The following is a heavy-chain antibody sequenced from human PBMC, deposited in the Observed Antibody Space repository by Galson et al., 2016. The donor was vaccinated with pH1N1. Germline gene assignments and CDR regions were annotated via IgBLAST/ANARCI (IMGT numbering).Heavy chain of an antibody. CDR1: GGTFISHV. Sequence: SVKVSCKASGGTFISHVISWVRRAPGQGLEWMGGIIPIMDMANYAQKFQGRVTITVDKSTRTAYMDLSSLRSEDTAVHFCATVSGYCSGGRCYYAFDIWGQGTMVTVAS. V-gene: IGHV1-69*10. D-gene: IGHD2-15*01. J-gene: IGHJ3*02. CDR2: IIPIMDMA. CDR3: ATVSGYCSGGRCYYAFDI.